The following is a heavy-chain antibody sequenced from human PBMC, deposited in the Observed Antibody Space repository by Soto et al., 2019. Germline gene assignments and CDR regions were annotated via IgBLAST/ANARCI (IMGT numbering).Heavy chain of an antibody. J-gene: IGHJ4*02. D-gene: IGHD2-2*01. V-gene: IGHV3-7*01. CDR2: IKQDGSEK. Sequence: EVQLVESGGGLVQPGGSLRLSCAAAGFTFSSYWMTWFRQAPGKGLEWVANIKQDGSEKYYLDSVKGRFTISRDNGQHPLYLQMNSLRAEDTAVYFCVLRLCPGNYRTDYWGQGTLVTVSS. CDR3: VLRLCPGNYRTDY. CDR1: GFTFSSYW.